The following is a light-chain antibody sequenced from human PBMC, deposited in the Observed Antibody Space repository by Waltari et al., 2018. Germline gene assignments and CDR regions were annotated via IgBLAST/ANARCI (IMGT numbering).Light chain of an antibody. CDR3: QTWGPGIRV. J-gene: IGLJ3*02. Sequence: QLMLTQSPSASASLGDSAQLTCTLSSGHSTYAIAWHQQQPAKGPRYLMKVNIDGTHSKGDGIPDRFSGSSSGAERYLTIASLQSEDDAEYYCQTWGPGIRVFGGGTKLTVL. V-gene: IGLV4-69*01. CDR2: VNIDGTH. CDR1: SGHSTYA.